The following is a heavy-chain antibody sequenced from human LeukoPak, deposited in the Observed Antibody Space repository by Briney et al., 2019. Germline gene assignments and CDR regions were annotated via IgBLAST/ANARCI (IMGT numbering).Heavy chain of an antibody. CDR1: GGSISNYY. CDR2: MYYSGST. D-gene: IGHD3-22*01. V-gene: IGHV4-59*01. Sequence: PSETLSLTCSVSGGSISNYYWSWIRQPTGKGLEWIGSMYYSGSTNYNPSLKSRATISEDTSKKQFSLKLSSVTAADTAVYYCARAGYDTSGFWYFDLWGRGTLVTVSS. J-gene: IGHJ2*01. CDR3: ARAGYDTSGFWYFDL.